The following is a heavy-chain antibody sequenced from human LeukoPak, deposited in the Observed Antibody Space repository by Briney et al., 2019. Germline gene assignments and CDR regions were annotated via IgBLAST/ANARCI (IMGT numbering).Heavy chain of an antibody. V-gene: IGHV3-21*01. CDR1: GFTFSDYT. Sequence: GGSLRLSCAASGFTFSDYTMNWVRQAPGKGLEWVSCIGSASDTYIHYADSVRGRLTISRDNAKNSVYLQMNSLTAEDTAVYYCARAVPGFDCWGQGTLVTVSS. CDR2: IGSASDTYI. J-gene: IGHJ4*02. CDR3: ARAVPGFDC.